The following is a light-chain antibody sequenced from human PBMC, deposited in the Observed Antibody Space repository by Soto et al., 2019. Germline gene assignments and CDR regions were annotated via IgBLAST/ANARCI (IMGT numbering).Light chain of an antibody. CDR3: QQYNIYSIT. J-gene: IGKJ5*01. V-gene: IGKV1-5*01. CDR1: QTISGY. CDR2: AAS. Sequence: DIQMTQSPSSLSASVGDRVTITCRASQTISGYLNWYQQKPGKAPELLIYAASYLGNGVPSRFSGSGSGTEFTLTIGSLQPDDFATYYCQQYNIYSITFGQGTRLEIK.